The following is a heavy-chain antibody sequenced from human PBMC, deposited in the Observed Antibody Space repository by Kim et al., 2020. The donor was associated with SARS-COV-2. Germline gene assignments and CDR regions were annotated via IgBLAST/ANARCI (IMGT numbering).Heavy chain of an antibody. D-gene: IGHD3-16*01. CDR1: GAPISVGAYY. CDR3: ARVDRPGLGIDV. Sequence: SETLSLTCSVSGAPISVGAYYWSWIRQHPLKGLEWIGDLFYSGSTYYNPSLRRRLVLSLDTSRNQFSLRLRSVTAADTAIYYCARVDRPGLGIDVWGPGTTVTVSS. CDR2: LFYSGST. J-gene: IGHJ6*02. V-gene: IGHV4-31*02.